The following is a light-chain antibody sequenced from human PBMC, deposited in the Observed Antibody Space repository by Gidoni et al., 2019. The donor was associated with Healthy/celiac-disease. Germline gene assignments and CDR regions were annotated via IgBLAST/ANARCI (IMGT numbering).Light chain of an antibody. CDR2: AAS. J-gene: IGKJ5*01. CDR1: QGISTL. CDR3: QQVNSYPT. V-gene: IGKV1-9*01. Sequence: DIQLTQSPSFMSASVGDRVTITCRASQGISTLLAWYQQQPGRAPKLLMHAASTLERGVPSRFSGSGSGTEFTLTINSLQPEDVAIYYCQQVNSYPTFGHGIRLEIK.